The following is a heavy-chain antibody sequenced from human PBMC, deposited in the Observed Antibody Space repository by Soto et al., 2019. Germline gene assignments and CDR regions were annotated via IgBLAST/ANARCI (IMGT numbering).Heavy chain of an antibody. D-gene: IGHD2-8*01. J-gene: IGHJ4*02. V-gene: IGHV3-23*01. CDR2: LSASGDTA. Sequence: EVQLLESGGDLVQPGGSLRLSCAVSGFTFSSFSMTWVRQAPGKGLEWVSTLSASGDTADYADSVTGRFIISRDNSKNTLYLEMNSLRVEDTAIYYCARDQGVVIIKDHWGQGTLVTVSS. CDR1: GFTFSSFS. CDR3: ARDQGVVIIKDH.